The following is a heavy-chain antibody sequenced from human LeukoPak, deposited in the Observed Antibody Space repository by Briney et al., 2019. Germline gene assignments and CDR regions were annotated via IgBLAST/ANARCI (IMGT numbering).Heavy chain of an antibody. CDR1: GFTFSNFG. CDR2: VLYDGSKK. J-gene: IGHJ3*01. Sequence: QAGGSLRLSCAASGFTFSNFGMHWVHQAPGKGLEWVAAVLYDGSKKFYSDSVKGRFSIYRDNSNYTLFVQMHSLRPDDTAVYYCANFDGSSQAFHLWGQGTMVTVSS. CDR3: ANFDGSSQAFHL. V-gene: IGHV3-30*18. D-gene: IGHD6-13*01.